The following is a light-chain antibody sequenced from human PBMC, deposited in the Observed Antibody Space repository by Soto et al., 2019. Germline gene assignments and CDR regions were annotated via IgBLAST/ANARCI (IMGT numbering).Light chain of an antibody. CDR1: ESISTS. Sequence: DIQMTQSPSTLSASVGDPVTITCRASESISTSLAWYQQKPGKAPNLLISGASTLEEGVPSRFRGSGSGTDSITTITLLPNDDFANYYRQHYITSWTFGQGTKVEIE. J-gene: IGKJ1*01. CDR2: GAS. V-gene: IGKV1-5*01. CDR3: QHYITSWT.